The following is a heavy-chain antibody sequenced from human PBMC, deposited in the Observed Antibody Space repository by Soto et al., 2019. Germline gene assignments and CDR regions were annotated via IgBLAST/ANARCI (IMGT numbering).Heavy chain of an antibody. CDR3: ATVSYVGGTDY. CDR2: IYSSEII. J-gene: IGHJ4*02. CDR1: GVSISSFY. V-gene: IGHV4-4*07. D-gene: IGHD5-18*01. Sequence: QVQLQESGPGLMKPSETLSLTCTVSGVSISSFYWSWIRQPAGKGLEWIGRIYSSEIINYNPSLKSRVIMSLDTSKNQFSLKLTSVTAADTAVYFCATVSYVGGTDYWGQGILVTVSS.